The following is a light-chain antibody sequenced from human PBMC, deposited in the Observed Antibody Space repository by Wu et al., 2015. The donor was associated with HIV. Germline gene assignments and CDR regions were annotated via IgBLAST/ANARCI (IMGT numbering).Light chain of an antibody. CDR2: AAS. J-gene: IGKJ2*01. Sequence: EIVLTQSPGILSLAPGERATLSCRASQTVTSSYFAWYQHKPGQAPRLLISAASTRATGVPDRFIGSGSGPDFTLTISRLEPEEFAVYYCQHYGSVPFNFGQGTKLEI. CDR3: QHYGSVPFN. V-gene: IGKV3-20*01. CDR1: QTVTSSY.